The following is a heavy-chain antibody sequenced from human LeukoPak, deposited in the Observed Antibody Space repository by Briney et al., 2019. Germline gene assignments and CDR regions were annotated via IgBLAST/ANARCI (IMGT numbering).Heavy chain of an antibody. CDR3: AREGDGSSAPFDY. Sequence: SETLSLTYTVSGGSISSYYWSWIRQPPGKGLEWIGYIYYSGSTIYNPSLKSRVTISVDTSKNQFSLKLSSVTAADTAVYYCAREGDGSSAPFDYWGQGTLVTVSS. J-gene: IGHJ4*02. CDR2: IYYSGST. CDR1: GGSISSYY. D-gene: IGHD5-24*01. V-gene: IGHV4-59*01.